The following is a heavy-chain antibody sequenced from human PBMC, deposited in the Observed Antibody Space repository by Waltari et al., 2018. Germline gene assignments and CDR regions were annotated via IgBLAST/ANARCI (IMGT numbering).Heavy chain of an antibody. CDR2: IYYRGST. Sequence: QAQLQESGPGLVKPSETLSLTCTVSGGSISSYYWSWIRQPPGKGLEWIGYIYYRGSTNYNPALKSRVTISVDTSKNQFPLKLSSVTAADTAVYYCAREDYYGSGSYSRRYYYYYMDVWGKGTTVTVSS. CDR3: AREDYYGSGSYSRRYYYYYMDV. J-gene: IGHJ6*03. V-gene: IGHV4-59*01. D-gene: IGHD3-10*01. CDR1: GGSISSYY.